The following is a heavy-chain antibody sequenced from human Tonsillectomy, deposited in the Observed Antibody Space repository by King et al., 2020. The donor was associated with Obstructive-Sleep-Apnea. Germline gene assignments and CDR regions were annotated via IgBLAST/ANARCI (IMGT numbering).Heavy chain of an antibody. CDR2: IYYSGST. D-gene: IGHD6-19*01. J-gene: IGHJ6*02. V-gene: IGHV4-59*01. CDR1: GGSLTNYY. CDR3: ARESYNSGWYGADYYYYGMDV. Sequence: QLQESGPGLVRPSETLSLTCTVSGGSLTNYYWTWIRQPPGKRLEGIGYIYYSGSTDYNPSLKSRVTMSVNMSKNQFSLKLSSVTAADTAVYYCARESYNSGWYGADYYYYGMDVWGQGTTVIVSS.